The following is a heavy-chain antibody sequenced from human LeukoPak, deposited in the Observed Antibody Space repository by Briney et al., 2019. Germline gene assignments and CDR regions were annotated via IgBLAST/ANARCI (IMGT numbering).Heavy chain of an antibody. CDR1: GYTFTGYY. J-gene: IGHJ3*02. D-gene: IGHD3-3*01. CDR3: AGDQKRYYDFWSGYSRDAFDI. CDR2: INPNSGGT. Sequence: ASVKVSCKASGYTFTGYYMHWVRQAPGQGLEWMGWINPNSGGTNYAQKFQGRVTMTRDTSISTAYMELSRLRSDDTAVYYCAGDQKRYYDFWSGYSRDAFDIWGQGTMVTVSS. V-gene: IGHV1-2*02.